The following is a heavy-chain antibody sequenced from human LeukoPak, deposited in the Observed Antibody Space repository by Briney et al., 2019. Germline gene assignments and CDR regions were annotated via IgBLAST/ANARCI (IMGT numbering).Heavy chain of an antibody. J-gene: IGHJ3*02. CDR3: AKDVGDHSFDI. D-gene: IGHD2-15*01. V-gene: IGHV3-23*01. CDR2: ISNSGDTI. CDR1: GFTFSSYA. Sequence: GGSLRLSCAASGFTFSSYAMSWVRQAPVKGLEWVSAISNSGDTIYYADSVKGRFTISRDNPQNTLYLQMNSLRAEDTAVYYCAKDVGDHSFDIWGQGTMVTVSS.